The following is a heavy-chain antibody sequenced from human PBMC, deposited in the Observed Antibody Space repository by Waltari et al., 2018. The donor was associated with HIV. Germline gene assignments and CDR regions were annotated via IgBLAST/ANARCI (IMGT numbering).Heavy chain of an antibody. Sequence: QVQLVQSGAEVKKPGASVKVSCKASGYTFTGYYMHWVRQAPGQGLEWMGWINPNSGGTNYAQKFQGRVTMTRDTSISTAYMELSRLRSDDTAVYYCARAAIDSSGYYYVEDAFDIWGQGTMVTVSS. CDR1: GYTFTGYY. D-gene: IGHD3-22*01. V-gene: IGHV1-2*02. CDR3: ARAAIDSSGYYYVEDAFDI. J-gene: IGHJ3*02. CDR2: INPNSGGT.